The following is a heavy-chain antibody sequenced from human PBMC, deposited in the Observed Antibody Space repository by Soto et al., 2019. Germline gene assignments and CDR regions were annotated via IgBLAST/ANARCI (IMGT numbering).Heavy chain of an antibody. Sequence: CAASGFTVSSNFMSWVRQAPGKGLEWVSYISSSGSTIYYADSVKGRFTISRSNAKNSLYLQMNSLRDEDTAVYYCAREAYGDYYFEYWGQGTLVTVSS. CDR1: GFTVSSNF. V-gene: IGHV3-48*02. CDR2: ISSSGSTI. J-gene: IGHJ4*02. CDR3: AREAYGDYYFEY. D-gene: IGHD4-17*01.